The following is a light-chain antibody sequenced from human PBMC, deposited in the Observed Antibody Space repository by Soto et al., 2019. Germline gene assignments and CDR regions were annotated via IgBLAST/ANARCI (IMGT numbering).Light chain of an antibody. CDR2: GAS. CDR3: HHYGTLGGT. V-gene: IGKV3-20*01. Sequence: IVLTQSPGALSLSPGERATLSSRASQSVRSSHLAWYRHNPGQAPRLLIYGASNRAPGIPDRFSVSGSGTDFSLTISRLEPEDFAVYYCHHYGTLGGTFGHGTKVEIK. CDR1: QSVRSSH. J-gene: IGKJ1*01.